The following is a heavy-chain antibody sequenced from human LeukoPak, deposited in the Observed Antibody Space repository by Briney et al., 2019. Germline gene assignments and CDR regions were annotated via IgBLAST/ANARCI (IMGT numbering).Heavy chain of an antibody. J-gene: IGHJ4*02. CDR3: ARHQVAAGWDFDY. CDR1: GYSFTSYC. D-gene: IGHD6-13*01. V-gene: IGHV5-51*01. CDR2: IYPGDSDT. Sequence: GESLKISCKGSGYSFTSYCIVWVRQMPGKRLEWMGIIYPGDSDTRYSPSFQGQVTISADKSISTAYLQWSSLKASDTAMYSCARHQVAAGWDFDYWGQGTLVTVSS.